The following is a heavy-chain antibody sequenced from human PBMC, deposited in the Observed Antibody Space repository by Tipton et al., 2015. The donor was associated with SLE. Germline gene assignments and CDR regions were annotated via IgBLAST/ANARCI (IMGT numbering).Heavy chain of an antibody. CDR2: VFRGGST. Sequence: TLSLTCSVYGDSLSGQYWSWIRQPPGKGLEWIGEVFRGGSTNYSPSLESRVTITVDMSKNQFSLRLSSVTAADTAVYYCAGDSSGSYYDRGGYYQLANRHFDLWGRGILVSVSS. V-gene: IGHV4-34*12. D-gene: IGHD3-22*01. J-gene: IGHJ4*02. CDR3: AGDSSGSYYDRGGYYQLANRHFDL. CDR1: GDSLSGQY.